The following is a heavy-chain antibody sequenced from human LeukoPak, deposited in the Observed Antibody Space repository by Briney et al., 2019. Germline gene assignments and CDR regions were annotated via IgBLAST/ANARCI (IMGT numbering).Heavy chain of an antibody. CDR3: ARGVVVHAFYS. J-gene: IGHJ3*02. CDR2: IYSGGST. Sequence: GGSLRLSCAASGFTVSSNYMSWVRQAPGKGLEWVSVIYSGGSTYYADSVKGRFTISRDNSKNTLYLQMNSLRAEDTAVYYCARGVVVHAFYSWGQGTMVTVSS. CDR1: GFTVSSNY. V-gene: IGHV3-53*01. D-gene: IGHD3-22*01.